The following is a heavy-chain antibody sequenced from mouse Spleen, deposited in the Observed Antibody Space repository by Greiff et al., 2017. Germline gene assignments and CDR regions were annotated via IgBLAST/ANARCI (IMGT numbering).Heavy chain of an antibody. V-gene: IGHV3-2*02. CDR2: ISYSGST. Sequence: EVKLVESGPGLVKPSQSLSLTCTVTGYSITSDYAWNWIRQFPGNKLEWMGYISYSGSTSYNPSIKSRISITRDTSKNQFFLQLNSVTTEDTATYYCARYYDYDEGLYYYAMDYWGQGTSVTVSS. D-gene: IGHD2-4*01. CDR1: GYSITSDYA. J-gene: IGHJ4*01. CDR3: ARYYDYDEGLYYYAMDY.